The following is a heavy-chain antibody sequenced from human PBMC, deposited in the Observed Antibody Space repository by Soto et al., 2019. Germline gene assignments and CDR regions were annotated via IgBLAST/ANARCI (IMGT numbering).Heavy chain of an antibody. CDR3: ARLEVYVDHYYYYYGMDV. Sequence: ASVKVSCKASGYTFTSYGISWVRQAPGQGLEWMGWISAYNGNTNYAQKLQGRVTMTTDTSTSTAYMELRSLRSDDTAVYYCARLEVYVDHYYYYYGMDVWGQGATVTVSS. CDR2: ISAYNGNT. V-gene: IGHV1-18*04. J-gene: IGHJ6*02. CDR1: GYTFTSYG. D-gene: IGHD2-8*01.